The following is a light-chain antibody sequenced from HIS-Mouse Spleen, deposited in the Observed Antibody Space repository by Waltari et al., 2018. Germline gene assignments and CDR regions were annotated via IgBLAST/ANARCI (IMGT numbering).Light chain of an antibody. CDR1: ALPKKY. J-gene: IGLJ2*01. CDR3: YSTDSSGNHRV. V-gene: IGLV3-10*01. CDR2: EDS. Sequence: SYELTQPPSVSVSPGQTARITFSGDALPKKYAYWYQQKSGPAPVLVIYEDSKRPSGFPGGFAGSSSGTMATLTISGAQVEDEADYYCYSTDSSGNHRVFGGGTKLTVL.